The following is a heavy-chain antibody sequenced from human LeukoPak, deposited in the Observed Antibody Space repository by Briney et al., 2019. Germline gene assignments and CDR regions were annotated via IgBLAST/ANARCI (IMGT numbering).Heavy chain of an antibody. V-gene: IGHV3-7*01. CDR3: SRSLNS. Sequence: GGSLRLSCAASGFSFSSSWMDWVRQTPGNGLEWVANIKPDGSDKSYVDSVKGRFTISRDNAKDSLYLEMDSLRVEDTALYYCSRSLNSWGQGALVTVSS. J-gene: IGHJ5*02. CDR1: GFSFSSSW. CDR2: IKPDGSDK.